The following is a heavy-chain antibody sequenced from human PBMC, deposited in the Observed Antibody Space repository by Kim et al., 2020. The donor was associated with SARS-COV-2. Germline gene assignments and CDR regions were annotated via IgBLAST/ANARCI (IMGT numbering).Heavy chain of an antibody. Sequence: SETLSLTCTVSGGSISSSSYYWGWIRQPPGKGLEWIGSIYYSGSTYYNPSLKSRVTISVDTSKNQFSLKLSSVTAADTAVYYCARDPSYGSDYWGQGTLVTVSS. CDR2: IYYSGST. CDR1: GGSISSSSYY. CDR3: ARDPSYGSDY. D-gene: IGHD5-18*01. V-gene: IGHV4-39*07. J-gene: IGHJ4*02.